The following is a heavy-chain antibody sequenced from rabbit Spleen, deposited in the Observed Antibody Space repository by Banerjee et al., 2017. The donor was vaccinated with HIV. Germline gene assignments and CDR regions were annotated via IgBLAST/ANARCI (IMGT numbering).Heavy chain of an antibody. J-gene: IGHJ4*01. CDR1: GFSFSDRDV. Sequence: QEELEESGGGLVKPEGSLTLTCKASGFSFSDRDVMCWVRQAPGKGLEWIACVNTATGKPLYSTWAKGRFTISKTSSTTVTLQMTSLTVADTATYFCARAGEGGDGYLNLWGQGTLVTVS. D-gene: IGHD5-1*01. CDR2: VNTATGKP. V-gene: IGHV1S45*01. CDR3: ARAGEGGDGYLNL.